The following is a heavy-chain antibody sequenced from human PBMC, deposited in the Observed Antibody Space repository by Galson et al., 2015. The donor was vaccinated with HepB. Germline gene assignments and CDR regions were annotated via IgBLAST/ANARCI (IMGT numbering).Heavy chain of an antibody. CDR1: GYTFTGYY. D-gene: IGHD3-16*01. CDR2: INPNSGGT. Sequence: QSGAEVKEPGASVKVPCKASGYTFTGYYMHWVRQAPGQGLEWMGWINPNSGGTNYAQKFQGRVTMTRDTSISTAYMELSRLRSDDTAVYYCANLRGIQGIFDYWGQGTLVTVSS. V-gene: IGHV1-2*02. CDR3: ANLRGIQGIFDY. J-gene: IGHJ4*02.